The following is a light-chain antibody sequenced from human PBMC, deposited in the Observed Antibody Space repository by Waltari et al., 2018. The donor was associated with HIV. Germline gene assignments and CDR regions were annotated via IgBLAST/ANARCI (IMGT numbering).Light chain of an antibody. CDR1: QSVGDY. V-gene: IGKV3-11*01. CDR3: QQRSTWPGPT. CDR2: DAS. J-gene: IGKJ4*01. Sequence: EIVLTQSPATLSLSTGESATLSCRASQSVGDYLACSQQKPGQAPKLFIYDASNRATGIPARFSGSGFGTDFTLTISSLEPEDFAVYYCQQRSTWPGPTFGEGTKVEI.